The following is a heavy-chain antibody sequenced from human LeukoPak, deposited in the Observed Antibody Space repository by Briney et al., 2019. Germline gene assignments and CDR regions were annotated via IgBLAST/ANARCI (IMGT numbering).Heavy chain of an antibody. V-gene: IGHV1-8*01. CDR3: TRSVRNGHIDY. Sequence: ASVSVSCKASGYTFSSYDINWVRQAPGQGLEWMGWMNQNSGKTGYAQKFQGRVTMTRSTSISTAYMELSSLRFEDTAVYYCTRSVRNGHIDYWGQGTLVTVSS. CDR2: MNQNSGKT. CDR1: GYTFSSYD. J-gene: IGHJ4*02. D-gene: IGHD2-21*01.